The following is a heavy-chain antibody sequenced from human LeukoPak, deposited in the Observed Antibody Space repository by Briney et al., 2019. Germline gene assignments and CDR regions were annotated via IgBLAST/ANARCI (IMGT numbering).Heavy chain of an antibody. J-gene: IGHJ4*02. V-gene: IGHV5-51*01. CDR3: ARLGGYYDFWSGYYFDY. CDR1: GYSFTSYW. CDR2: IYPGDSDT. D-gene: IGHD3-3*01. Sequence: GESLKISCKGSGYSFTSYWIGWVRQMPGKGLEWMGIIYPGDSDTRYSPSFQGQVTISADKSISTAYLQWSSLKASDTAMYYCARLGGYYDFWSGYYFDYWGQGTLVTVSS.